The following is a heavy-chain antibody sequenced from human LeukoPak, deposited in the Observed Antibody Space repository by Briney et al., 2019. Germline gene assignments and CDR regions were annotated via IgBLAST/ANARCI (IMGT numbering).Heavy chain of an antibody. V-gene: IGHV5-51*01. CDR3: ARGRYYYDSSGYYYDKSYFDY. Sequence: GESLKISCKGSGYSFTCYWIGWVRQMPGKGLEWMGIIYPGDSDTRYSPSFQGQVTISADKSISTAYLQWSSLKASDSAMYYCARGRYYYDSSGYYYDKSYFDYWGQGTLVTVSS. D-gene: IGHD3-22*01. J-gene: IGHJ4*02. CDR2: IYPGDSDT. CDR1: GYSFTCYW.